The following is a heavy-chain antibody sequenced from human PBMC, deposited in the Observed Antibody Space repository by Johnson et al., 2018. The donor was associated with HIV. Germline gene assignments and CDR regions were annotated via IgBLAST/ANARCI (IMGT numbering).Heavy chain of an antibody. J-gene: IGHJ3*01. V-gene: IGHV3-30*04. CDR2: IFFDGSNA. CDR3: ARDYRFRSFSSSPEAFDV. Sequence: VQLVESGGGVVQPGRSLRLSCAASGFMFDGYAMHWVRQAPGKGLEWVAVIFFDGSNAYYSDSVKGRFTISRDNAKNTVYLQMNSLRGEDTAAYYCARDYRFRSFSSSPEAFDVWGQGTMVTVSS. CDR1: GFMFDGYA. D-gene: IGHD2-2*01.